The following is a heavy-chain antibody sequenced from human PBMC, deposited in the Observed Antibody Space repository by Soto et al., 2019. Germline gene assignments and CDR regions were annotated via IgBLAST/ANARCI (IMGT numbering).Heavy chain of an antibody. CDR2: IYYSGST. CDR1: GGSISSYY. CDR3: ARAKRFLEWYLFDY. D-gene: IGHD3-3*01. J-gene: IGHJ4*02. Sequence: PSETLSITCTVSGGSISSYYWSWIRQPPGKGLEWIGYIYYSGSTNYNPSLKSRVTISVDTSKNQFSLKLSSVTAADTAVYYFARAKRFLEWYLFDYWGQGTLVTVSS. V-gene: IGHV4-59*12.